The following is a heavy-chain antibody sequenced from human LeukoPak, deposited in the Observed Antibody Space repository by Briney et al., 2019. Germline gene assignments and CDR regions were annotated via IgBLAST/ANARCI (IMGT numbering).Heavy chain of an antibody. CDR2: INHSGST. V-gene: IGHV4-34*01. D-gene: IGHD3-3*01. Sequence: SETLSLTCAVYGGSFSGYYWSCIRQPPAKRLEWIGEINHSGSTNYNPSLKSRVTISVDTSKNQFSLKLSSVTAADTAVYYCASSLGFGDFDYWGQGTLVTVSS. CDR3: ASSLGFGDFDY. CDR1: GGSFSGYY. J-gene: IGHJ4*02.